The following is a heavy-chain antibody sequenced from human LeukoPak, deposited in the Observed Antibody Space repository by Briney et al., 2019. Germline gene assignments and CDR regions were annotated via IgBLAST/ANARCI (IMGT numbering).Heavy chain of an antibody. V-gene: IGHV1-18*01. CDR2: FNPENGNT. J-gene: IGHJ4*02. CDR1: GYSFVGCG. D-gene: IGHD1-1*01. CDR3: ARGYRYNWNDPGDY. Sequence: APVKVSCKASGYSFVGCGITWVRQAPGQGLEWMGWFNPENGNTNYAQKVQGRVTMTADTSTSTSYMELRSLRSDDTAVYYCARGYRYNWNDPGDYWGQGTLVTVSS.